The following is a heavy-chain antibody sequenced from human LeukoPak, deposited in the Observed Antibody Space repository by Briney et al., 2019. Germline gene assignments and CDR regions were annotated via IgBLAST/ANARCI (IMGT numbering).Heavy chain of an antibody. CDR1: GGSISSYY. D-gene: IGHD4-11*01. CDR3: ARDFRTVTPRGDYYYGMDV. Sequence: TSETLSLTCTVSGGSISSYYWSWIRQPPGKGLEWIGYIYYSGSTNYNPSLKSRFTISVDTSKNQFSLKLSSVTAADTAVYYCARDFRTVTPRGDYYYGMDVWGQGTTVTVSS. J-gene: IGHJ6*02. CDR2: IYYSGST. V-gene: IGHV4-59*01.